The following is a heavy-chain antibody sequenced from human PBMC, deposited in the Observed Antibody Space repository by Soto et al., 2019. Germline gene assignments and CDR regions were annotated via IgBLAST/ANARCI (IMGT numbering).Heavy chain of an antibody. J-gene: IGHJ3*02. Sequence: SETLSLTCTVSGGSISSSSYYWGWIRQPPGKGLEWIGSIYYSGSTYYNPSLKSRVTISVDTSKNQFSLKLSSVTAADTAVYYCARSDCSSTSCHDAFDIWGQGTMVTVSS. CDR2: IYYSGST. D-gene: IGHD2-2*01. CDR3: ARSDCSSTSCHDAFDI. V-gene: IGHV4-39*01. CDR1: GGSISSSSYY.